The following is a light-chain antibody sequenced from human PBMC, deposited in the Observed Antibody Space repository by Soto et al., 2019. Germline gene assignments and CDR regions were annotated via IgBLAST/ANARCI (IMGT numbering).Light chain of an antibody. CDR3: QQRSNWPIT. V-gene: IGKV3-11*01. J-gene: IGKJ5*01. CDR1: ESVGKY. CDR2: DAS. Sequence: EIVMTQSPATLSLSPGERATLSCTASESVGKYLVWYQQKPGQAPRLLIYDASNRAPGIPARFSGSGSGTDFTLTISSLEPEDFAVYYCQQRSNWPITFGQGTRLEIK.